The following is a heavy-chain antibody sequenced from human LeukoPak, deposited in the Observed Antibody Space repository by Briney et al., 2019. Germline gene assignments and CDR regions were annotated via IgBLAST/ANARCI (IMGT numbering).Heavy chain of an antibody. CDR1: GGSLSSSS. V-gene: IGHV4-59*01. CDR2: IYNSGSP. Sequence: PSETLSLTCIVSGGSLSSSSWSWIRQPPGEGLEWIGYIYNSGSPTYNPSLKSRVTISVDMSKNELSLRLTSVTAADTAVYYCAKGWVYFDYWGQGTLVTVSS. J-gene: IGHJ4*02. CDR3: AKGWVYFDY. D-gene: IGHD1-26*01.